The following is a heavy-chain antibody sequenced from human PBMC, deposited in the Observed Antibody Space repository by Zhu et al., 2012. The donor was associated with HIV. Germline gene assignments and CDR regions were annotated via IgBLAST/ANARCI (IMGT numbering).Heavy chain of an antibody. Sequence: EVRLLESGGDLVQPGGSLRLSCAASGFTFSTYSMSWVRQAPGKGLEWVSIISGSGGKTDYADSVEGRFTISRDNSNNILYLQMNGLRAEDTALYYCAKALHLVVESALPRDAFDIWGQRDSGHRFF. CDR1: GFTFSTYS. V-gene: IGHV3-23*01. D-gene: IGHD2-21*02. CDR2: ISGSGGKT. CDR3: AKALHLVVESALPRDAFDI. J-gene: IGHJ3*02.